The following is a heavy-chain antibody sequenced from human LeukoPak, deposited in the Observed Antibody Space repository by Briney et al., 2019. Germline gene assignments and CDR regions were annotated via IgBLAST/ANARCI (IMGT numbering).Heavy chain of an antibody. CDR3: ASVDTKNHVAEYFQH. CDR2: FDPEDGET. J-gene: IGHJ1*01. D-gene: IGHD1-14*01. V-gene: IGHV1-24*01. Sequence: ASVKVSCKVSGYTLTELSMHWVRQAPGKGLEWMGGFDPEDGETIYAQKFQGRVTMTRDTSISTAYMELSRLRSDDTAVYYCASVDTKNHVAEYFQHWGQGTLVTVSS. CDR1: GYTLTELS.